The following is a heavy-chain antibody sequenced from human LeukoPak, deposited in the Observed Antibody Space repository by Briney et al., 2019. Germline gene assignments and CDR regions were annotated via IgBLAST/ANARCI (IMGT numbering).Heavy chain of an antibody. J-gene: IGHJ3*02. CDR2: IWYDGSNK. CDR3: ARKLTGDLDAFDI. Sequence: GGSLRLSCTASGFTFSDYGMHWVRQAPGKGLEWVAVIWYDGSNKYYADSVKGRFTISRDNSKNTLYLQMNSLRAEDTAVYYCARKLTGDLDAFDIWGQGTMVTVSS. D-gene: IGHD7-27*01. CDR1: GFTFSDYG. V-gene: IGHV3-33*01.